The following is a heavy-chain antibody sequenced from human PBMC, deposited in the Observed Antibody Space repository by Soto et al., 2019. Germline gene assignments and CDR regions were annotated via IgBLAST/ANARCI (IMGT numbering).Heavy chain of an antibody. Sequence: ASVKVSCKASGYTFTSYAMHWVRQAPGQRLEWMGWINAGNGNTKYSQKLQGRVTNTRDTSASTAYMELSSLRSEDTAVYYCRWSYRPNLIVVVPAAEFDYWGQGTLVTVSS. V-gene: IGHV1-3*01. CDR2: INAGNGNT. D-gene: IGHD2-2*01. CDR3: RWSYRPNLIVVVPAAEFDY. J-gene: IGHJ4*02. CDR1: GYTFTSYA.